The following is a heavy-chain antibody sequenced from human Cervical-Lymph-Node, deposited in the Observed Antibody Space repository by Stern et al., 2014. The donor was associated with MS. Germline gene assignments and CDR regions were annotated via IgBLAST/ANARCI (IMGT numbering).Heavy chain of an antibody. CDR2: ISYDGIVK. CDR1: GFTFSNYG. CDR3: AKPVVTAISLDY. V-gene: IGHV3-30*18. D-gene: IGHD2-21*02. Sequence: VQLVESGGGVVQPGRSLRLSCAGSGFTFSNYGMHWVRQAPGRGLEWVAFISYDGIVKYYTDSVKGRFTISRDNSKNTLSLQMNSLRGEDTAVYYCAKPVVTAISLDYWGQGSPVTVSS. J-gene: IGHJ4*02.